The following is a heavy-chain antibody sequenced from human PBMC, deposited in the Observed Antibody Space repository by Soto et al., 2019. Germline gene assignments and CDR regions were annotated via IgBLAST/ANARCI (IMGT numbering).Heavy chain of an antibody. D-gene: IGHD5-12*01. CDR3: ARGGYSGNDSRY. J-gene: IGHJ4*02. CDR2: MNPNSGNT. V-gene: IGHV1-8*01. CDR1: GYSXTSYD. Sequence: GXSXKIFCMASGYSXTSYDMHSVRQATGQGLEWIGWMNPNSGNTGYAQKFQGIVTMTRNTSISTAYMDMIILRSEYTAVNYCARGGYSGNDSRYWGQGTLGTVS.